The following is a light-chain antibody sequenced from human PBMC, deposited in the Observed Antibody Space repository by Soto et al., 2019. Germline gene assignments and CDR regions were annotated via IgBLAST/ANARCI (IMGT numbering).Light chain of an antibody. CDR2: DAS. Sequence: EIVLTQSPATLSLSPGERATLSCRASQRITTYLAWYQQKPGQAPRLLIYDASNRATGIPARFSGSGSGTDFTLTISSLEPEDFAFYYCRQRSGWPITFGGGTKVDIK. CDR3: RQRSGWPIT. V-gene: IGKV3-11*01. J-gene: IGKJ4*01. CDR1: QRITTY.